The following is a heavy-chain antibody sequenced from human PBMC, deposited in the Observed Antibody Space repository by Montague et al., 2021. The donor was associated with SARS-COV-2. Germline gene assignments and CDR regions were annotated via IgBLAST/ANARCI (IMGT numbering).Heavy chain of an antibody. Sequence: SETLSLTCAVFNGSFSSFYWNWIRQPPGKGLEWIGEISHGGSTYYNSSLKSRLTISVDTSKNQFSLNLRSVTAADTAVYYCARGDENGSGYMDVWGKGTTVTVSS. CDR2: ISHGGST. CDR1: NGSFSSFY. D-gene: IGHD1-26*01. J-gene: IGHJ6*03. V-gene: IGHV4-34*01. CDR3: ARGDENGSGYMDV.